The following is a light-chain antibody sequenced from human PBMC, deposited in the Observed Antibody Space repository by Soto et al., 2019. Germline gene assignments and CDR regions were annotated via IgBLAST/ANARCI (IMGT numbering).Light chain of an antibody. CDR2: DVS. V-gene: IGLV2-14*01. Sequence: QSALTQPASVSGSPGQSITISCTGSSSDVGGYIYVSWYQLHPGKAPKLMIFDVSHRPSGVSNRFSGSKSGNTASLTISGLQAEDEADYFCSSFTTSRTLVFGGGTKLTVL. J-gene: IGLJ2*01. CDR1: SSDVGGYIY. CDR3: SSFTTSRTLV.